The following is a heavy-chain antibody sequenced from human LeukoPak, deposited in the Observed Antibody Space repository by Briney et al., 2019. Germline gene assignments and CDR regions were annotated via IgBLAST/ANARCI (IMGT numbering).Heavy chain of an antibody. D-gene: IGHD5-24*01. V-gene: IGHV3-23*01. CDR3: AKGIASDGYNFNRFDY. Sequence: GGSLRLSCAASGFTFRNYAMSWVRQAPGRGLEWVSTISGSGGGTHYADSVKGRFTISRDNSKNTLYFQMSSLRAEDTAVYYCAKGIASDGYNFNRFDYWGQGTLVTVSS. CDR1: GFTFRNYA. J-gene: IGHJ4*02. CDR2: ISGSGGGT.